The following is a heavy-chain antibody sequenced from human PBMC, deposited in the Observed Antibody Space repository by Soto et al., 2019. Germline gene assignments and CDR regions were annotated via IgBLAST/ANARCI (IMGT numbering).Heavy chain of an antibody. CDR2: ISGSGGST. J-gene: IGHJ4*02. V-gene: IGHV3-23*01. Sequence: GESLKISCAASGFTFSSYAMSWVRQAPGKGLEWVSAISGSGGSTYYADSVKGRFTISRDNSKNRLYLQMNSLRAEDTAVYYCAKVIGSEYCSGGSCYQINNDKYVDYWGQGTLVTVSS. CDR1: GFTFSSYA. CDR3: AKVIGSEYCSGGSCYQINNDKYVDY. D-gene: IGHD2-15*01.